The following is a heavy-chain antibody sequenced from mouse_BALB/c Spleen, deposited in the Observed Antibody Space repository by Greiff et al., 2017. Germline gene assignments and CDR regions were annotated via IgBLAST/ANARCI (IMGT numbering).Heavy chain of an antibody. CDR1: GYTFTSYV. CDR3: ARTTVVPHWYFDV. Sequence: EVQLQQSGPELVKPGASVKMSCKASGYTFTSYVMHWVKQKPGQGLEWIGYINPYNDGTKYNEKFKGKATLTSDKSSSTAYMELSSLTSEDPAVYYCARTTVVPHWYFDVWGAGTTVTVSS. J-gene: IGHJ1*01. D-gene: IGHD1-1*01. CDR2: INPYNDGT. V-gene: IGHV1-14*01.